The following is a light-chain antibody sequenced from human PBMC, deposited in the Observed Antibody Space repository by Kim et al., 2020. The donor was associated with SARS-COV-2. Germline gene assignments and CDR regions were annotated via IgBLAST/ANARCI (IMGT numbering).Light chain of an antibody. CDR3: EGYKSVAPWT. CDR2: GAS. V-gene: IGKV3-15*01. J-gene: IGKJ1*01. CDR1: QSVRRS. Sequence: CRGEGATLACGAGQSVRRSVAWYRQRPGQCPRRRIEGASTRAAGIAARFSGSAAGTEFALTSSSVRSEGWAVDYCEGYKSVAPWTFGEGGRVGIK.